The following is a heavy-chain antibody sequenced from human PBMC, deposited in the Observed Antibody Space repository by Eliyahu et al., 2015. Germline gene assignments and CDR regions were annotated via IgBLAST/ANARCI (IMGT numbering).Heavy chain of an antibody. CDR2: IYHNADT. J-gene: IGHJ2*01. V-gene: IGHV4-39*01. Sequence: QLQLQESGPGLVKPSETLSLICTVSGGSVSSSXYYWAWIRQPPGKGLEWIGNIYHNADTYCSPSLRSRVTISVDTSENEFSLKMTSVTAADTAVYYCARHIRHSSGWKGWYFDLWGRGTLVTVSS. CDR3: ARHIRHSSGWKGWYFDL. D-gene: IGHD6-19*01. CDR1: GGSVSSSXYY.